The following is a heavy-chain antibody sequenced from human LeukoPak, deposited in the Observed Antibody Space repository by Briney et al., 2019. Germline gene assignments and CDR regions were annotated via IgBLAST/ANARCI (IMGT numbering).Heavy chain of an antibody. D-gene: IGHD3-10*01. CDR3: ARDGLGVLLWFGESDSDAFDI. J-gene: IGHJ3*02. V-gene: IGHV4-61*02. Sequence: SQTLSLTCTVSGGSISSGSYYWSWIRQPAGKGLEWIGRIYTSGSTNYNPSLKSRVTISVDTSKNQFSLKLSSVTAADTAVYYCARDGLGVLLWFGESDSDAFDIWGQGTMVTVSS. CDR1: GGSISSGSYY. CDR2: IYTSGST.